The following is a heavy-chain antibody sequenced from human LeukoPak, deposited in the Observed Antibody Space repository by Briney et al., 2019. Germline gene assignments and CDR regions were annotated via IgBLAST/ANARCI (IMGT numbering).Heavy chain of an antibody. Sequence: GGSLRLSCAASGFTFSSHAMSWVRQAPGKGLEWVGLIRDSGEAFYADFARGRFAISRDESENTLYLQMNSLRVEDTAVYFCARDRAANQDWVEFDPWGQGTPVIVPS. CDR2: IRDSGEA. CDR1: GFTFSSHA. D-gene: IGHD3/OR15-3a*01. CDR3: ARDRAANQDWVEFDP. V-gene: IGHV3-23*01. J-gene: IGHJ5*02.